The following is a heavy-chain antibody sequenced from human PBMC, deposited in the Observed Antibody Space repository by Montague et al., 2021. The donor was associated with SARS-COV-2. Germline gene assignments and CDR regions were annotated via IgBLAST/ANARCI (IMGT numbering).Heavy chain of an antibody. J-gene: IGHJ4*02. CDR3: ASHPVWQQLIT. CDR2: NHHSGGS. V-gene: IGHV4-4*02. CDR1: GASISNAFW. Sequence: SETLSLTCAVSGASISNAFWWCWVRQPPGKGLEWIAENHHSGGSNYNPSLARRVTISLDYSKNQLSLMLSSVTAADTAMYYFASHPVWQQLITWGQGTPVSVSS. D-gene: IGHD6-13*01.